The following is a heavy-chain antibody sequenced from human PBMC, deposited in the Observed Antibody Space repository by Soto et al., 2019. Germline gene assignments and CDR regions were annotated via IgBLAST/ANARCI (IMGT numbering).Heavy chain of an antibody. CDR2: IYYSGST. Sequence: SETLSLTCPVSGDSINSYHWSWIRQPPGKGLEWIGYIYYSGSTNYNPSLKSRVTISVDTSKNQFFLKLSSVTAADTAVYYCARVARGYCSSTSCATELYYYYYGMDVWGQGTTVTVSS. J-gene: IGHJ6*02. V-gene: IGHV4-59*01. D-gene: IGHD2-2*01. CDR1: GDSINSYH. CDR3: ARVARGYCSSTSCATELYYYYYGMDV.